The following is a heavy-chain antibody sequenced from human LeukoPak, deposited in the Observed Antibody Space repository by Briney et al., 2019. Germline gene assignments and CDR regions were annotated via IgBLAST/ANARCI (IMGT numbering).Heavy chain of an antibody. CDR2: ITPLFGTA. V-gene: IGHV1-69*13. CDR1: GGTFSKYT. CDR3: AKQLGYYSDGSCYFPY. Sequence: SVKVSCKASGGTFSKYTISWVRQRPGQGLEWMGGITPLFGTANYAQKFQGRVTITADESASTAYMELSSLRAEDTAVYYCAKQLGYYSDGSCYFPYWGQGTLVTVSS. J-gene: IGHJ4*02. D-gene: IGHD2-15*01.